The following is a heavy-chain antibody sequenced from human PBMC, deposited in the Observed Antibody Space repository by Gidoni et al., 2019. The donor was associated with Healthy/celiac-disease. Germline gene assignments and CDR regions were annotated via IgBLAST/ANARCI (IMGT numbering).Heavy chain of an antibody. J-gene: IGHJ5*02. V-gene: IGHV1-2*02. D-gene: IGHD3-10*01. CDR3: ARTRSVWFGELYDNWFDP. CDR2: INPNSGGT. CDR1: GYTFTGYY. Sequence: QVQLVQSGAEVKKPGASVKVSCKASGYTFTGYYMHWVRQAPGQGLEWMGWINPNSGGTNYAQKFQGRVTMTRDTPISTAYMELSRLRSDDTAVYYCARTRSVWFGELYDNWFDPWGQGTLVTVSS.